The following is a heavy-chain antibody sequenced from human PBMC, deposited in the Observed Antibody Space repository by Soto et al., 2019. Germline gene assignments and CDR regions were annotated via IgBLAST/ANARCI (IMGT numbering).Heavy chain of an antibody. CDR3: AKAVPTAMRGLGAFDI. D-gene: IGHD2-2*01. Sequence: EVQLLESGGGLVQPGGSLRLSCAASGFIFSNFAMSWVRQAPGRGLEWVSSISGSGGITSYADSVKGRFTISRDNSKNMLFLQMNSLRAEDTAVYYCAKAVPTAMRGLGAFDIWGQGTMVTVSS. J-gene: IGHJ3*02. CDR1: GFIFSNFA. CDR2: ISGSGGIT. V-gene: IGHV3-23*01.